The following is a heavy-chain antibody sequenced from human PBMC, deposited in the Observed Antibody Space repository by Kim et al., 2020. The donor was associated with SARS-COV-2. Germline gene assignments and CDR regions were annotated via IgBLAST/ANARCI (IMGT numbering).Heavy chain of an antibody. CDR3: ARDIGYCGGDCYSGAFDI. CDR1: GGSISSYY. V-gene: IGHV4-4*07. J-gene: IGHJ3*02. D-gene: IGHD2-21*01. Sequence: SETLSLTCTVSGGSISSYYWSWIRQPAGKGLEWIGRIYTSGSTNYNPSLKSRVTMSVDTSKNQFSLKLSSVTAADTAVYYCARDIGYCGGDCYSGAFDIWGQGTMVTVSS. CDR2: IYTSGST.